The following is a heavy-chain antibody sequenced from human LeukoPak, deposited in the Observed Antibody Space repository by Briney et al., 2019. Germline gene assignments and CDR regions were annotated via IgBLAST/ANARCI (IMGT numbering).Heavy chain of an antibody. V-gene: IGHV3-30*18. CDR3: AKDRTYYYDSSGYYNFDY. J-gene: IGHJ4*02. CDR2: ISYDGSNK. Sequence: GGSLRLSCAASGFTFSSYGMHWVRQAPGKGLEWVAVISYDGSNKYYADSVKGRFTISRDNSKNTLYLQMNSLRAEDTAVYYCAKDRTYYYDSSGYYNFDYWAREPWSPSPQ. CDR1: GFTFSSYG. D-gene: IGHD3-22*01.